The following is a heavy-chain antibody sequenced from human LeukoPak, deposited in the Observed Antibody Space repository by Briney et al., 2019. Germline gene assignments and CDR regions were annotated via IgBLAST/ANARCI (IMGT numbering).Heavy chain of an antibody. CDR1: GFTFSSYA. D-gene: IGHD2-15*01. Sequence: GSLRLSCAASGFTFSSYAMSWIRQSPGKGLEWIGEINHTGSTSYNPSLKSRVTISRDTSKKQFSLTLTSVTAADTGVYYCARVDCSGGSCYPDYYYYGIDVWGQGTTVTVSS. CDR2: INHTGST. V-gene: IGHV4-34*01. J-gene: IGHJ6*02. CDR3: ARVDCSGGSCYPDYYYYGIDV.